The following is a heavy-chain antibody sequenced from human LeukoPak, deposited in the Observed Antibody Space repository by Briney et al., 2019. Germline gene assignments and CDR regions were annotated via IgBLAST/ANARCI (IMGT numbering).Heavy chain of an antibody. CDR3: ARQGQWLADDRRWFDP. V-gene: IGHV4-59*08. J-gene: IGHJ5*02. CDR2: IHYSGST. CDR1: GGSVDGYY. D-gene: IGHD6-19*01. Sequence: SETLSLTCTVSGGSVDGYYWGWIRQPPGKGLEWIGSIHYSGSTNYNPSLKSRLTMSVNTSKKQMSVKLSSVTAADTAVYYCARQGQWLADDRRWFDPWGQGTLVTVSS.